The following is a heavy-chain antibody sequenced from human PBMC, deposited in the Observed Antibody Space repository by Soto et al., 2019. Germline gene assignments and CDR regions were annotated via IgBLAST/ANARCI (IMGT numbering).Heavy chain of an antibody. J-gene: IGHJ4*02. V-gene: IGHV4-59*08. CDR3: ARQPIISFFDH. D-gene: IGHD2-2*01. CDR2: IYYSGST. CDR1: GGSISSYY. Sequence: KQSQTLSLTCTVSGGSISSYYWSWIRQPPGKGLEWIGYIYYSGSTNYNPSLKSRVTISVDTSKNQFSLKLSSVTAADTAVYYCARQPIISFFDHWGQGTLVTVSS.